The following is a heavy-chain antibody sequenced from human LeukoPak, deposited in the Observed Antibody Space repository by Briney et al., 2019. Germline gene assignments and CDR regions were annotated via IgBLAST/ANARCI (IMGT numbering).Heavy chain of an antibody. Sequence: ASVKVSCKASGYTFTSYGISWVRQAPGQGLEWMGWISAYNGNTNYAQKLQGRVTMTTDTSTSTAYMELRSLRSDDTAVYYCARGPGRTQWLVQLDYWGQGTLVTVSS. D-gene: IGHD6-19*01. CDR3: ARGPGRTQWLVQLDY. CDR1: GYTFTSYG. V-gene: IGHV1-18*01. CDR2: ISAYNGNT. J-gene: IGHJ4*02.